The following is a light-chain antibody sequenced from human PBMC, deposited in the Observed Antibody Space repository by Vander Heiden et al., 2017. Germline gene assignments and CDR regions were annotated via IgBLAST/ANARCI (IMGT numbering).Light chain of an antibody. CDR3: NSRDSSGNHVV. CDR1: SLRSYY. CDR2: GKN. J-gene: IGLJ2*01. Sequence: SSELTQDPAVSVALGPTVSITCQGDSLRSYYASWYQQKPGQDPVLVIYGKNNRPSGIPDRFSGASSGNTASVTITGAQAEDEADYYCNSRDSSGNHVVFGGGTKLTVL. V-gene: IGLV3-19*01.